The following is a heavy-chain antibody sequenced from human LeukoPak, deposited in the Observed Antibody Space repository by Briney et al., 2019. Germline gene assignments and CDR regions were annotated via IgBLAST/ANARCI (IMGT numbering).Heavy chain of an antibody. CDR1: GFTFSNYG. CDR2: IWYDGSYK. V-gene: IGHV3-33*01. CDR3: ARDTLIAAPKTGTVTRIGWFDT. Sequence: GGSLRLSCAASGFTFSNYGMHWVRQAPGKGLEWVAVIWYDGSYKSYGDSVKGRFTISRDNSKNTLFLQMNSLRADDTAVYYCARDTLIAAPKTGTVTRIGWFDTWGQGTLVTVSS. D-gene: IGHD6-13*01. J-gene: IGHJ5*02.